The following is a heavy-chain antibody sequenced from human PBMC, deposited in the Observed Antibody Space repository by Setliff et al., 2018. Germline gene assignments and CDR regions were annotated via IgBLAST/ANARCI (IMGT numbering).Heavy chain of an antibody. CDR2: IYSGGTT. D-gene: IGHD2-2*01. CDR1: RFTFGDYG. CDR3: AKDPMRENWFDP. J-gene: IGHJ5*02. V-gene: IGHV3-23*01. Sequence: GGSLRLSCAASRFTFGDYGMNWVRQAPGKGLEWVSVIYSGGTTNYADSVKGRFTISRDNSKNTLYLQMNSLRAEDTAVYYCAKDPMRENWFDPWGQGTLVTVSS.